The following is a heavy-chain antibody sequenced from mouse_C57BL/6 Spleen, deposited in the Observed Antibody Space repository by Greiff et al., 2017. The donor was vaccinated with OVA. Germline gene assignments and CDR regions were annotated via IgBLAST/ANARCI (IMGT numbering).Heavy chain of an antibody. CDR3: ARAPTAQATPWFAY. Sequence: QVQLQQPGAELVRPGSSVKLSCKASGYTFTSYWMDWVKQRPGQGLEWIGNIYPSDSETHYNQKFKDKATLTVDKSSSTAYMQLSSLTSEDSAVYYCARAPTAQATPWFAYWGQGTLVTVSA. J-gene: IGHJ3*01. CDR1: GYTFTSYW. D-gene: IGHD3-2*02. V-gene: IGHV1-61*01. CDR2: IYPSDSET.